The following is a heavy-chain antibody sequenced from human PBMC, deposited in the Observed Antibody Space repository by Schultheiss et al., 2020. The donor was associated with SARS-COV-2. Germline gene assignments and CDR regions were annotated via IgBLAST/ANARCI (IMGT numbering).Heavy chain of an antibody. Sequence: SETLSLTCTVSGGSISSYYWSWIRQPAGKGLEWIGYIYYSGSTNYNPSLKSRVTISVDTSKNQFSLKLSSVTAADTAVYYCARDNGKPRGVVRGGDYWGQGTLVTVSS. D-gene: IGHD3-10*01. CDR3: ARDNGKPRGVVRGGDY. J-gene: IGHJ4*02. CDR1: GGSISSYY. CDR2: IYYSGST. V-gene: IGHV4-59*12.